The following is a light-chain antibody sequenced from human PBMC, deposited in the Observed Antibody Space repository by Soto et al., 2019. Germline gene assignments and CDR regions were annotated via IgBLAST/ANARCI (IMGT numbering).Light chain of an antibody. CDR3: SSYTSSSPVV. CDR1: SRDIGSYNY. CDR2: EVS. V-gene: IGLV2-14*01. J-gene: IGLJ2*01. Sequence: QSALTQPPSASGSPGQSVTISCTGTSRDIGSYNYVSWYQQHPGKAPKLMIYEVSNRPSGVSNRFSGSKSGNTASLTISGLQAEDEADYYCSSYTSSSPVVFGGGTKLTVL.